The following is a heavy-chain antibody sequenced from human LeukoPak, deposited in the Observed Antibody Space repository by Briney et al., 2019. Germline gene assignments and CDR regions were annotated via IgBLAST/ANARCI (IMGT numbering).Heavy chain of an antibody. D-gene: IGHD5-24*01. CDR2: IYYSGST. V-gene: IGHV4-39*07. CDR3: ARDPRDGYNLFDY. Sequence: PSETLSLTCTASGGSISSSSYYWGWIRPPPGKGLEWFGSIYYSGSTYYNPSLKSRVTSTVDTSKNQFSLKLSSGTAADTAVYYCARDPRDGYNLFDYWGQGTLVTVSS. J-gene: IGHJ4*02. CDR1: GGSISSSSYY.